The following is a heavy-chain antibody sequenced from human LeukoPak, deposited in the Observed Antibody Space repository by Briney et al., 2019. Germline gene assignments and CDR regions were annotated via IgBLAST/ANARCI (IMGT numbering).Heavy chain of an antibody. CDR2: INGDGGRT. Sequence: PGGSLRLSCAASGFTFSNSAMTWVRQAPGKGLDWVSAINGDGGRTYHADSVKGRFTISRDNSKNTLYLQMYSLRVEDTAVYYCAKDIKGTNYYYYGMGAWGQGTTVTVSS. V-gene: IGHV3-23*01. J-gene: IGHJ6*02. CDR3: AKDIKGTNYYYYGMGA. D-gene: IGHD1-14*01. CDR1: GFTFSNSA.